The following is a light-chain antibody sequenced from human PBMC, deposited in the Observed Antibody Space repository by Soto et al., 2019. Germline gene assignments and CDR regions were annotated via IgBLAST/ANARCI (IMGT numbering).Light chain of an antibody. CDR1: QDIIRH. J-gene: IGKJ5*01. Sequence: DIQITHSPSSLSASLGYWFTITFRASQDIIRHLNWYQHKPGRAPRLLIYAASTLQSGVPSRFTGSGSGTEFTLTISGLQPEDFATYYCQQSYTGPNAFCQGTLLEI. CDR3: QQSYTGPNA. V-gene: IGKV1-39*01. CDR2: AAS.